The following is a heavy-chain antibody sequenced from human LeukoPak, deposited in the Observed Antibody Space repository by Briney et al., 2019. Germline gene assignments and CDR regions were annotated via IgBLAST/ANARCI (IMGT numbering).Heavy chain of an antibody. CDR3: AKDKGIAAAPLDYMDV. Sequence: PGGSLRLSCAASGFTFSTYNMNWVRQAPGKGLEWVSYISSGSSTIYYADSVKGRFTISRDNSKNTLYLQMNSLRAEDTAAYSCAKDKGIAAAPLDYMDVWGKGTTVTVSS. V-gene: IGHV3-48*04. J-gene: IGHJ6*03. D-gene: IGHD6-13*01. CDR1: GFTFSTYN. CDR2: ISSGSSTI.